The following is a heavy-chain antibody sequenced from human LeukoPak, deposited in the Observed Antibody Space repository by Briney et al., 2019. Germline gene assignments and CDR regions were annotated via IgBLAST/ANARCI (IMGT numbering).Heavy chain of an antibody. J-gene: IGHJ5*02. CDR2: INPNSGAT. D-gene: IGHD2-21*01. CDR3: ARDVAYFDP. Sequence: ASVKVSCKASGYTFTGYYIHWVRQAPGQGLEWMGWINPNSGATNYTQQFEGRVTMTRDTSINTAYMEVDRLTTDDTAVYYCARDVAYFDPWGQGTLVTVSS. CDR1: GYTFTGYY. V-gene: IGHV1-2*02.